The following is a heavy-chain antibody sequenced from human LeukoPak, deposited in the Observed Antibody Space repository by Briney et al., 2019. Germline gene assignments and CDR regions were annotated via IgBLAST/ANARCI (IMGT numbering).Heavy chain of an antibody. CDR2: ISGSGGST. CDR1: GFTFSSYA. Sequence: GSLXXXCAASGFTFSSYAMSWVRQAPGKGLEWVSAISGSGGSTYYADSVKGRFTISRDNSKNTLYLQMNSLRAEDTAVYYCAKNTRLWFGEAGDFDYWGQGTLVTVSS. CDR3: AKNTRLWFGEAGDFDY. V-gene: IGHV3-23*01. J-gene: IGHJ4*02. D-gene: IGHD3-10*01.